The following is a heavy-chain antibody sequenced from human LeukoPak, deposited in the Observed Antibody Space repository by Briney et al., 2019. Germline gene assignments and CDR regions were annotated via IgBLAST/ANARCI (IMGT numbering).Heavy chain of an antibody. CDR2: IYSGGNT. CDR1: GFTVSSNY. V-gene: IGHV3-66*01. Sequence: GGSLRLSCAASGFTVSSNYMTWVRQAPAKGLEWVSVIYSGGNTYYADSVTGRFTISRDNSKNTLYLQMNSLRGDDTAVYYCARVLNHAFDIWGQGTKVTVSS. J-gene: IGHJ3*02. CDR3: ARVLNHAFDI.